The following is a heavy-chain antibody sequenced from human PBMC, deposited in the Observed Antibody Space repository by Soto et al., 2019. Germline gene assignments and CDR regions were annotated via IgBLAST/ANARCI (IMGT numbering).Heavy chain of an antibody. J-gene: IGHJ4*02. CDR3: AVAVTGPTAIGY. D-gene: IGHD6-19*01. Sequence: GGSLRLSCAASGFTFSSYWMHWVRQAPGKGLVWVSRINSDGSSTSYADSVKGRFTISRDNAKNTLYLQMNSLRAEDTAVYYCAVAVTGPTAIGYWGQGTLVTVSS. CDR2: INSDGSST. V-gene: IGHV3-74*01. CDR1: GFTFSSYW.